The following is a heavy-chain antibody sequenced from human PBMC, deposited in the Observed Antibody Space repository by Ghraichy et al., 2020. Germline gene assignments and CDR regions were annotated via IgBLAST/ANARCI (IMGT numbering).Heavy chain of an antibody. Sequence: ASVKVSCKASGYTFTGYYMHWVRQAPGQGLEWMGWINPNSGGTNYAQKFQGRVTMTRDTSISTAYMELSMLRSDDTAVYYCARTYYDFWSGYYPWGQGTLVTVSS. D-gene: IGHD3-3*01. J-gene: IGHJ5*02. CDR1: GYTFTGYY. CDR3: ARTYYDFWSGYYP. CDR2: INPNSGGT. V-gene: IGHV1-2*02.